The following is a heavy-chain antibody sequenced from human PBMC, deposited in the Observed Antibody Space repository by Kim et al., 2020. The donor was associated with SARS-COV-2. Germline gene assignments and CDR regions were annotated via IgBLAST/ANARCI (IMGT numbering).Heavy chain of an antibody. CDR3: ATGPLRYFDWLLYAPVY. D-gene: IGHD3-9*01. V-gene: IGHV3-33*05. J-gene: IGHJ4*02. CDR1: GFTFSSSG. CDR2: ISYDGSNK. Sequence: GGSLRLSCAASGFTFSSSGMHWVRQAPGKGLEWVAVISYDGSNKYYADSVKGRFTISRDNSKNTLYLQMNSLRAEDTAVYYCATGPLRYFDWLLYAPVYWGQGTLVTVSS.